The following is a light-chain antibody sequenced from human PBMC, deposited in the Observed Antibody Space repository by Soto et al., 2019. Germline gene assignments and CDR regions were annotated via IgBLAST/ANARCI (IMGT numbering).Light chain of an antibody. Sequence: QSVLTQPASVSGSPGQSITISCTGTSRDVGAYDYVSWYLQYPDKAPQLLIYEGSKRPSGVSNRFSGSKSGNTASLTISGLQAEDEADYFCSSYVGDSAYAFGTGTKLTVL. CDR2: EGS. J-gene: IGLJ1*01. V-gene: IGLV2-23*01. CDR1: SRDVGAYDY. CDR3: SSYVGDSAYA.